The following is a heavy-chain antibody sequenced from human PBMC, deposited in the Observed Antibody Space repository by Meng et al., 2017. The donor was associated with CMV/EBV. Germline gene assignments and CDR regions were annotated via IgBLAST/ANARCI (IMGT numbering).Heavy chain of an antibody. CDR2: IKHDGSGK. J-gene: IGHJ4*02. CDR1: GFTFSSYW. CDR3: ARFRIQLWSPKSELSYYFDD. Sequence: GESLRPSCAASGFTFSSYWMGWVRQAPGKGLEWVANIKHDGSGKYYVDWVKRRFTISRDNVKNSLYLQMNSLRAEDTAVYYCARFRIQLWSPKSELSYYFDDWGQGTLVTVSS. D-gene: IGHD5-18*01. V-gene: IGHV3-7*01.